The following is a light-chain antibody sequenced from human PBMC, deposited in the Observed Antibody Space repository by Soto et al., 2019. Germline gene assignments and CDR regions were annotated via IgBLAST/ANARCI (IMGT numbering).Light chain of an antibody. V-gene: IGLV2-14*01. CDR3: SSYTAYTTLWV. CDR2: GVS. Sequence: QSALTQPASVSGSPGQSITISCTGTASDIGNYNYVSWYQQHPGKAPKLIIYGVSNRPSGVFNRFSGSKSGNAASLTISGLQAEDEADYYCSSYTAYTTLWVFGGGTK. J-gene: IGLJ3*02. CDR1: ASDIGNYNY.